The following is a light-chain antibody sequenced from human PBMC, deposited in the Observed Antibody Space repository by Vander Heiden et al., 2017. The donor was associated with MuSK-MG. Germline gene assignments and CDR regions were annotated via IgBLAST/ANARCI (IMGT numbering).Light chain of an antibody. V-gene: IGKV3-15*01. CDR3: QQDNNWPYT. CDR2: NST. CDR1: LSLARN. J-gene: IGKJ2*01. Sequence: EIVMTQSPASLAESPGERATLSCRASLSLARNLAWYHQRPGQPPRLLIYNSTTRATGIPARFSGSGSGTEFTLTISSLQSEDSALYYCQQDNNWPYTFGQGTKMEIK.